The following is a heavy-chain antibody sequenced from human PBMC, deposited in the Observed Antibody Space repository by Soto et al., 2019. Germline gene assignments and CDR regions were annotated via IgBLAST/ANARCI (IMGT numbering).Heavy chain of an antibody. Sequence: GGSLRLSCAASGFTFSSYAMSWVRQAPGKGLEWVSAISGSGGSTYYADSVKGRFTISRDNSKNTLYLQMNSLRAEDTAVYYCAKDQWQSLAEFYSWFGPLGPRTLVNVSS. D-gene: IGHD2-8*01. CDR3: AKDQWQSLAEFYSWFGP. J-gene: IGHJ5*01. V-gene: IGHV3-23*01. CDR2: ISGSGGST. CDR1: GFTFSSYA.